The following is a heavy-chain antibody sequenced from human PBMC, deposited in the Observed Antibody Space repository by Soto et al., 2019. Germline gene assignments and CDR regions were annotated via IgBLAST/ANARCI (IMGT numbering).Heavy chain of an antibody. J-gene: IGHJ5*02. D-gene: IGHD2-21*01. Sequence: PETLSLTCNVSDDSLSPQYWSGIRQPARKGMEWIGRIYASGSTNYNPSLKSRVSMSVDTSKEQFSLKMISVTAADTAMYYCARSAIPRGGWFRPWGQGVLVTVSS. CDR2: IYASGST. CDR3: ARSAIPRGGWFRP. CDR1: DDSLSPQY. V-gene: IGHV4-4*07.